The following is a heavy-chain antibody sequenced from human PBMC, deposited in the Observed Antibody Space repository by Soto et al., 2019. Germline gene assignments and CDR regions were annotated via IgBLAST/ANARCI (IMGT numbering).Heavy chain of an antibody. D-gene: IGHD3-22*01. Sequence: SVKVSCNTSGRTFIRYTISWVRQAPGQGLEWMGGIMPIFGTANYAQKFQGRVTITADENTRTVYMELSRLRSEDTAVYYCARQFDYDSSGYFYAYWGQGTLVTVSS. CDR3: ARQFDYDSSGYFYAY. J-gene: IGHJ4*02. CDR1: GRTFIRYT. V-gene: IGHV1-69*13. CDR2: IMPIFGTA.